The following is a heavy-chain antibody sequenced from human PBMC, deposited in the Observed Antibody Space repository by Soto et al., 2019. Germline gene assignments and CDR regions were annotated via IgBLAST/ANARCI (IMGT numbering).Heavy chain of an antibody. D-gene: IGHD6-13*01. CDR2: INHSGST. V-gene: IGHV4-34*01. Sequence: QVQLQQWGAGLLKPSETLSLTCAVYGGSFSGYYWRWIRQPPGKGLEWIGEINHSGSTNYNPSLKSRVTITVDTSKNQFFLKLSSVTAADTAVYYCASTRRIAAAGVGTNYWGQGTLVTVSS. CDR1: GGSFSGYY. CDR3: ASTRRIAAAGVGTNY. J-gene: IGHJ4*02.